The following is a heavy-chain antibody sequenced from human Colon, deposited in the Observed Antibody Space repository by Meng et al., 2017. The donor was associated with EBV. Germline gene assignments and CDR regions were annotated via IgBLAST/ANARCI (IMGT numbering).Heavy chain of an antibody. Sequence: EPRHVSVAAPVKPPRTLSPPGAVLGGSTSIYKWLVVVRLRPGKGLEWIGEIYHSGSTNSNPSLRSRLTLSVDKSTNQIPLMLTSVTAADTALYYCSKVQSSGRFSWFDPWGQGTLVTVSS. CDR2: IYHSGST. CDR1: GGSTSIYKW. CDR3: SKVQSSGRFSWFDP. J-gene: IGHJ5*02. V-gene: IGHV4-4*03. D-gene: IGHD3-10*01.